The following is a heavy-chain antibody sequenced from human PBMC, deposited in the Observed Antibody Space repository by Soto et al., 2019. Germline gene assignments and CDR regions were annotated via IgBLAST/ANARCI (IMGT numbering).Heavy chain of an antibody. CDR2: IIPFFGTA. V-gene: IGHV1-69*01. Sequence: QVQLVQSGAEVKKTGSSVKVSCKTSGGTFSTFGISWVRQAPGQGLEWMGGIIPFFGTAEYSQKFEDRITSTADESTNTVYMDLRSLTSEDTAIYYCASTAPMDAGDKYYYAFWGQGALVTVSS. CDR1: GGTFSTFG. CDR3: ASTAPMDAGDKYYYAF. J-gene: IGHJ4*02. D-gene: IGHD3-10*01.